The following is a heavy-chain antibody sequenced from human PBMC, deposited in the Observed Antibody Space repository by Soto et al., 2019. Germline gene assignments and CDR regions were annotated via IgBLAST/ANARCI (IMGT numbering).Heavy chain of an antibody. Sequence: EVQLLESGGGLVQPGGSLRLSCAASGFTFSNYAMTWVRQAPGKGMEWVSGISGSGDNKYYADSVRGRFTISRDNSKRALYLQINSLGAEDTALYYCAKELRGVMPDYFDYWGQGTLVTVSS. J-gene: IGHJ4*02. CDR1: GFTFSNYA. D-gene: IGHD2-2*01. CDR3: AKELRGVMPDYFDY. CDR2: ISGSGDNK. V-gene: IGHV3-23*01.